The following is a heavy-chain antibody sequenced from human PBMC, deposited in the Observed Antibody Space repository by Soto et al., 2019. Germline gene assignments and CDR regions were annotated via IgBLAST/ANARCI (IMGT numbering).Heavy chain of an antibody. CDR3: ARRDPGTSVDY. V-gene: IGHV4-4*02. CDR2: IYRTGST. D-gene: IGHD1-7*01. CDR1: GGSFTSNNW. Sequence: QVQLQESGPGLVKPSGTLSLTCAVSGGSFTSNNWWTWVRQPPGQGLEWIGEIYRTGSTNSHPAPQRLVTLSLDTAETPFSLQVPSLTAADKAVYYCARRDPGTSVDYWGQGTLVTVSS. J-gene: IGHJ4*02.